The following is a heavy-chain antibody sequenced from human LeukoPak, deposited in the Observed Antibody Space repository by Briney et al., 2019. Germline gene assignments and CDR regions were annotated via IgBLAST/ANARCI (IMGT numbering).Heavy chain of an antibody. V-gene: IGHV4-59*01. J-gene: IGHJ5*02. CDR2: IYYSGST. D-gene: IGHD3-10*01. CDR3: AREANYYGSGSYFRENWFDP. CDR1: GGSISSYY. Sequence: SETLSLTCTVSGGSISSYYWSWIRQPPGKGLEWIGYIYYSGSTNYNPSLKSRVTISVDTSKNQFSLKLSSVTAADTAVYYCAREANYYGSGSYFRENWFDPWGQGTLVTVSS.